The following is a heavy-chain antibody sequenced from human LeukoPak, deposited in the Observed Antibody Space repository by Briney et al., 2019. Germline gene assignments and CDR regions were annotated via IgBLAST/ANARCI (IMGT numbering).Heavy chain of an antibody. Sequence: GGSLRLSCAASGFTFDDYTMHWVRQAPGKGLEWVSLISWDGGSTYYADSVKGRFTISRDNSKNSLYLQMNSLRAEDTAVYYCARGGVSVGGNFDYWGQGTLVTVSS. D-gene: IGHD4-23*01. J-gene: IGHJ4*02. CDR3: ARGGVSVGGNFDY. CDR1: GFTFDDYT. CDR2: ISWDGGST. V-gene: IGHV3-43*01.